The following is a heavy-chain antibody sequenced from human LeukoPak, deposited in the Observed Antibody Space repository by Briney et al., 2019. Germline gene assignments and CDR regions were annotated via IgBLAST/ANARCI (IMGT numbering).Heavy chain of an antibody. CDR2: ISSDGSST. CDR1: GFTFSSYA. V-gene: IGHV3-74*01. D-gene: IGHD3-10*01. CDR3: AREHGSGRVYFDY. J-gene: IGHJ4*02. Sequence: GGSLRLSCAASGFTFSSYAMSWVRQAPGKGLVWVSRISSDGSSTTYADSVKGRFTISRDNAKNTLYLQMNSLRAEDTAVYYCAREHGSGRVYFDYWGQGTLVTVSS.